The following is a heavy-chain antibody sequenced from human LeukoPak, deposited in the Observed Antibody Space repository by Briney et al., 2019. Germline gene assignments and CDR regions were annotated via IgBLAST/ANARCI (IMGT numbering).Heavy chain of an antibody. Sequence: SETLSLTCAVYGGSFSGYYWSWIRQPPGKGLEWIGEINHSGSTNYNPSLKSRVTISVDKFKNQFSLKLSSVTAADTAVYYCARLVGSSWYFSSLGPNYYYMDVWGKGTTVTVSS. D-gene: IGHD6-13*01. V-gene: IGHV4-34*01. CDR3: ARLVGSSWYFSSLGPNYYYMDV. CDR1: GGSFSGYY. J-gene: IGHJ6*03. CDR2: INHSGST.